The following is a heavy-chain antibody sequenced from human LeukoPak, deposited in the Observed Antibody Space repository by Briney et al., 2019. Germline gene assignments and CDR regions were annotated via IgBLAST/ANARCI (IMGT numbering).Heavy chain of an antibody. CDR1: GFTVSSNS. D-gene: IGHD3-16*01. V-gene: IGHV3-53*01. CDR2: IYSDNT. CDR3: ARRAGAYPHPYDY. Sequence: PGGSLRLSCAASGFTVSSNSMSWVRQAPGKGLEWVSFIYSDNTHYSDSVKGRFTISRDNSKNTLYLQMNSLRAEDTAVYYCARRAGAYPHPYDYWGQGTLVTVSS. J-gene: IGHJ4*02.